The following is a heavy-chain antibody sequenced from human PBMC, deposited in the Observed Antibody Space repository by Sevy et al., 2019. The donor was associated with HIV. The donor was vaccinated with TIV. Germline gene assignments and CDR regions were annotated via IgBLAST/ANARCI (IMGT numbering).Heavy chain of an antibody. J-gene: IGHJ4*02. CDR1: GFSFADYA. CDR2: SPSNGRRT. CDR3: ARGWPIHF. V-gene: IGHV3-23*05. D-gene: IGHD6-19*01. Sequence: GGSLRLSCAASGFSFADYAMNWVRQAPGKGLEWVATSPSNGRRTYHADAVKGRFTISRDTSKSTLFLQMDSLRAEDTALYCCARGWPIHFWGQRTLVTVSS.